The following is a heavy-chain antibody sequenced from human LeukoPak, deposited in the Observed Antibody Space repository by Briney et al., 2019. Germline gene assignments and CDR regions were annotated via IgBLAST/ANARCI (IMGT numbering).Heavy chain of an antibody. V-gene: IGHV4-34*01. CDR2: INHSGST. CDR1: GGSISSYY. Sequence: SETLSLTCTVSGGSISSYYWSWIRQPPGKGLEWIGEINHSGSTNYNPSLKSRVTISVDTSKNQFSLKLSSVTAADTAVYYCARQYSSSWLDAFDIWGQGTMVTVSS. CDR3: ARQYSSSWLDAFDI. D-gene: IGHD6-13*01. J-gene: IGHJ3*02.